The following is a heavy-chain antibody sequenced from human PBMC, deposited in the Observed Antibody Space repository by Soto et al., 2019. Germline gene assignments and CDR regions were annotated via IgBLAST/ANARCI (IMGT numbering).Heavy chain of an antibody. D-gene: IGHD3-22*01. CDR3: AHYSSDSYYFDY. V-gene: IGHV2-5*02. CDR1: GFSLSTSGVG. CDR2: IYWDDDK. Sequence: SGPTLVNPTQTLTLTCTFSGFSLSTSGVGVGWIRQPPGKALEWLAVIYWDDDKRYSPSLRSRLTLTKDSPKNQVVLTMTNMDPMDTATYYFAHYSSDSYYFDYWGQGTLVTVSS. J-gene: IGHJ4*02.